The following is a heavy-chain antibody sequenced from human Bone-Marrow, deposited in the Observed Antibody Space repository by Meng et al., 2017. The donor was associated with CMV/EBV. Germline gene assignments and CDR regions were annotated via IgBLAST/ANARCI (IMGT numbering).Heavy chain of an antibody. V-gene: IGHV3-20*01. J-gene: IGHJ5*02. CDR3: ARDRGYCSSTSCSNWFDP. CDR2: INWNGGST. D-gene: IGHD2-2*01. CDR1: GFTFSDYY. Sequence: LSLTCAASGFTFSDYYMSWVRQAPGKGLEWVSGINWNGGSTGYADSVKGRFTISRDNAKNSLYLQMNSLRAEDTALYHCARDRGYCSSTSCSNWFDPWGRGTLVTVSS.